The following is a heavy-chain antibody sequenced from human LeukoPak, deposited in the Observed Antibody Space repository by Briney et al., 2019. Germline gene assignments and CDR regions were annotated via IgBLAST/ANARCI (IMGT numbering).Heavy chain of an antibody. CDR1: GGSFSGYY. D-gene: IGHD3-10*01. J-gene: IGHJ4*02. Sequence: SETLFLTCAVYGGSFSGYYWSWIRQPPGKGLEWIGEINHSGSTNYNPSLKSRVTISVDTSKNQFSLKLSSVTAADTAVYYCARGRRVLLWFGELTNKAEFDYWGQGTLVTVSS. CDR3: ARGRRVLLWFGELTNKAEFDY. V-gene: IGHV4-34*01. CDR2: INHSGST.